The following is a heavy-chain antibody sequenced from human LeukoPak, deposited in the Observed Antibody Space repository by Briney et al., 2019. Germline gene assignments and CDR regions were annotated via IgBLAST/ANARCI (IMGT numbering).Heavy chain of an antibody. V-gene: IGHV3-48*03. J-gene: IGHJ4*02. CDR1: RFTFSTYE. Sequence: PGGSLRLSCAASRFTFSTYEMNWVRQAPGKGLEWVSYISSSGTTIYYADSVKGRFTISRDNAKNSLYLQMNSLRAEDTAVYYCARAYSSSTFDYWGQGTLVTVSS. CDR3: ARAYSSSTFDY. D-gene: IGHD6-13*01. CDR2: ISSSGTTI.